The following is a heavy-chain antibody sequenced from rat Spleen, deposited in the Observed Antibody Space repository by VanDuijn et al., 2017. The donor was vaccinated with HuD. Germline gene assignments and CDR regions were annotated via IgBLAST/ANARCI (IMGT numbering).Heavy chain of an antibody. D-gene: IGHD1-7*01. Sequence: VQLVESGGGLVQPGKSLKLSCSASGFTFSSFAMAWVRQAPKKGLEWIATITSGGSYTYYPDSVKGRFTISRDNAQNTLYLQMSKLGSEDTATYYCAREDLGVNYWGQGVMVTVSS. V-gene: IGHV5S13*01. CDR3: AREDLGVNY. J-gene: IGHJ2*01. CDR2: ITSGGSYT. CDR1: GFTFSSFA.